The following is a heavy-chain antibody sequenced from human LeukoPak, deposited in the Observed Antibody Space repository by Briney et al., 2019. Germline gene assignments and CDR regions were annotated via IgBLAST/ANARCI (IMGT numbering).Heavy chain of an antibody. J-gene: IGHJ6*03. CDR2: FYYSGST. CDR1: GGSISSSSYC. CDR3: ARQGSGYTPDYYYYMDV. Sequence: PSETLSLTCTVSGGSISSSSYCWGWIRQPPGKGLEWIGSFYYSGSTYYNPSLKSRCTISVDTSQSQCSLKLSSVTAADTAVYYRARQGSGYTPDYYYYMDVWGKGATVTVSS. V-gene: IGHV4-39*01. D-gene: IGHD3-22*01.